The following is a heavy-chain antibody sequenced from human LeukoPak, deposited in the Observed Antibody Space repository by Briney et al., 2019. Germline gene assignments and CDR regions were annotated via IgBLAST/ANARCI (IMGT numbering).Heavy chain of an antibody. Sequence: ASVTVSCQASGYTFTNYGISWVRQAPGQGLEGMGWISDYYGDTHYAQKFQGRVTMSRNTSISTAYMELGSLRAEDTAVYYCARVPRRGERFDPWGQGTLVTVSS. J-gene: IGHJ5*02. CDR2: ISDYYGDT. D-gene: IGHD3-10*01. V-gene: IGHV1-18*01. CDR1: GYTFTNYG. CDR3: ARVPRRGERFDP.